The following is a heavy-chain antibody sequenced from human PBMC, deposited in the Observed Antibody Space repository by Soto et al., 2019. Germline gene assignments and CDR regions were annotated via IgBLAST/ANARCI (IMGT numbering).Heavy chain of an antibody. D-gene: IGHD3-3*01. Sequence: ASVKVSCKASGYTFTSYAMHWVRQAPGQRLEWMGWINAGNGNTKYSQKFQGRVTITRDTSASTAYMELSSLRSEDTAVYYCARGKYDPWSGYYPPNWFDPWGPGILVTVSS. CDR1: GYTFTSYA. V-gene: IGHV1-3*01. CDR2: INAGNGNT. J-gene: IGHJ5*02. CDR3: ARGKYDPWSGYYPPNWFDP.